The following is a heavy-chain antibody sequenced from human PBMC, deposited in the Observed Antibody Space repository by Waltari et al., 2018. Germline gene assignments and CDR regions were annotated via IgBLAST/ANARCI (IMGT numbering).Heavy chain of an antibody. Sequence: EMQLVESGGGLALPGGSLRLSCAASGFTFSTYEMNWVRPVPGKGLEWVSYISSSGTSIDYADSVKGRFTISRDNAQDSLYLQMNSLRAEDTAVYYCARVAITGTGFDFWGQGSLVTVSA. D-gene: IGHD1-20*01. CDR2: ISSSGTSI. J-gene: IGHJ4*02. CDR3: ARVAITGTGFDF. V-gene: IGHV3-48*03. CDR1: GFTFSTYE.